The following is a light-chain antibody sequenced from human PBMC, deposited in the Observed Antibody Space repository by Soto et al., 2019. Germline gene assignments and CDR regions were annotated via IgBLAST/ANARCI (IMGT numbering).Light chain of an antibody. CDR1: SSDVGGYNY. CDR3: CSYTTTSTFV. V-gene: IGLV2-14*03. J-gene: IGLJ2*01. CDR2: EVS. Sequence: QSVLTQPASVSGSPGQSITISCTGTSSDVGGYNYVSWYQQHPGKVPKLMIYEVSRRPSGISDRFSGSKSGNTASLTISGLQAEDEADYYCCSYTTTSTFVFGGGTKLTVL.